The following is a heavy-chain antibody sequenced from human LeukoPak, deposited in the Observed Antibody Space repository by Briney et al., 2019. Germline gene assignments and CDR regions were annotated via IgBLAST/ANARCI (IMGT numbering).Heavy chain of an antibody. D-gene: IGHD3/OR15-3a*01. J-gene: IGHJ4*02. CDR2: IYWDDDK. Sequence: SGPTLVKPTQTLTLTCTFSGFSLSTSGVGVGWICQPPGEALEWLALIYWDDDKRYSPSLKSRLTITKDTSKNQVVLTMTNMDPVDTATYYCAHLRTGFYYFDYWGQGTLVTVSS. V-gene: IGHV2-5*02. CDR3: AHLRTGFYYFDY. CDR1: GFSLSTSGVG.